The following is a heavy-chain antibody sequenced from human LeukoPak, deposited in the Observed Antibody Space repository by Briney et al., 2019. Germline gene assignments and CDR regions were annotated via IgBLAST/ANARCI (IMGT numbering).Heavy chain of an antibody. V-gene: IGHV3-21*01. CDR2: ISSSSSYI. Sequence: GGSLRLSCAASGFTFSSYSMNWVRQAPGKGLEWVSSISSSSSYIYCADSVKGRFTISRDNAKNSLYLQMNSLRAEDTAVYYCTSDYALKDSGYDYWGQGTLVTVSS. CDR3: TSDYALKDSGYDY. CDR1: GFTFSSYS. D-gene: IGHD5-12*01. J-gene: IGHJ4*02.